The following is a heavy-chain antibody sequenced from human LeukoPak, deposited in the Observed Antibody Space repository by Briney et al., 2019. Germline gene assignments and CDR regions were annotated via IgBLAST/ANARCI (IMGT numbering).Heavy chain of an antibody. D-gene: IGHD6-19*01. CDR2: IYYSGST. CDR3: ARDREYSSGWYNHYFDS. CDR1: GGSVSSGSYY. Sequence: SETLSLTCTVSGGSVSSGSYYWSWIRQPPGKGLELIGYIYYSGSTNYNPSLKSRATISVDTSKNQFSLKLSSVTAADTAVYYCARDREYSSGWYNHYFDSWGQGTLVTVSS. J-gene: IGHJ4*02. V-gene: IGHV4-61*01.